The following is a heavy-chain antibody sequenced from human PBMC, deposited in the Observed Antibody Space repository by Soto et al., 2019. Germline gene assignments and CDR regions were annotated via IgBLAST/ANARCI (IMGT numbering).Heavy chain of an antibody. J-gene: IGHJ4*02. D-gene: IGHD3-22*01. CDR3: ASDPYYYDSSGYYPLGY. CDR2: ISTSSTTI. V-gene: IGHV3-48*01. CDR1: GFTFSSYS. Sequence: GGSLRLSCAASGFTFSSYSLNWVRQAPGKGLEWVSYISTSSTTIYYADSVKGRFTISRDNAKNSLYLQMNSLRGEDTAVYYCASDPYYYDSSGYYPLGYWGQGT.